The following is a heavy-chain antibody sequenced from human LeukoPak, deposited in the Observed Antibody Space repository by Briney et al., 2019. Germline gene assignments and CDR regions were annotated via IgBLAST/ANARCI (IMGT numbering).Heavy chain of an antibody. V-gene: IGHV1-69*05. CDR1: GGTFSSYA. CDR3: ARDLYSSWYLSNWFDP. D-gene: IGHD6-13*01. CDR2: IIPIFGTA. J-gene: IGHJ5*02. Sequence: SVKVSCKASGGTFSSYAISWVRQAPGQGLEGMGRIIPIFGTANYAQKFQGRVTITTDESTSTAYMELSSLRSEDTAVYYCARDLYSSWYLSNWFDPWGQGTLVTVSS.